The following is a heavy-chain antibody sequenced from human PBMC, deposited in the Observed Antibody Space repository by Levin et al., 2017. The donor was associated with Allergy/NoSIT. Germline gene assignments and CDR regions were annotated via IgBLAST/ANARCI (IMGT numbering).Heavy chain of an antibody. Sequence: PGGSLRLSCAASGFTFSSYSMNWVRQAPGKGLEWVSYISSSSNTIYYADSVKGRFTISRDNAKNSLYLQMNSLRAEDTAVYYCARDLRQWLATFDYWGQGTLVTVSS. J-gene: IGHJ4*02. CDR3: ARDLRQWLATFDY. V-gene: IGHV3-48*01. CDR2: ISSSSNTI. CDR1: GFTFSSYS. D-gene: IGHD6-19*01.